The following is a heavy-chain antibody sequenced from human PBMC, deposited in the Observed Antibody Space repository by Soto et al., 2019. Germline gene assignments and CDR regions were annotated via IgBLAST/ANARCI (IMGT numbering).Heavy chain of an antibody. V-gene: IGHV1-3*01. Sequence: ASVKVSCKAPGYTFTSYAMHWVRQAPGQRLEWMGWINAGNGNTKYSQKFQGRVTITRDTSASTAYMELSSLRSEDTAVYYCARDICSSTSCYAGYYYYGMDVWGQGTTVTVSS. CDR1: GYTFTSYA. D-gene: IGHD2-2*01. CDR2: INAGNGNT. J-gene: IGHJ6*02. CDR3: ARDICSSTSCYAGYYYYGMDV.